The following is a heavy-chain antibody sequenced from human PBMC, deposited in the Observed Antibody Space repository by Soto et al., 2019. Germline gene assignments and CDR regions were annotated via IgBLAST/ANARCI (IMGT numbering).Heavy chain of an antibody. Sequence: TLLRTWTVSGCSMNSDNNYWSWIRPHPGKGLEWIGYIYSSGSTFYNPSLKSRVTISVDTSENQFSLKMTSVTAADTAVYYCARQTTLIQPRVVIITQRAAFDPWGQGTLASGSS. CDR2: IYSSGST. V-gene: IGHV4-31*02. CDR1: GCSMNSDNNY. CDR3: ARQTTLIQPRVVIITQRAAFDP. J-gene: IGHJ5*02. D-gene: IGHD3-10*01.